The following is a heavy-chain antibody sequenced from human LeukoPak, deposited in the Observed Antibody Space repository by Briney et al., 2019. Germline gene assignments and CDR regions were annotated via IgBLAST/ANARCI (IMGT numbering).Heavy chain of an antibody. V-gene: IGHV1-2*02. CDR2: ITPKSGDT. Sequence: GASVKVSCKASGYTFSDFYIHWVRQAPGQGLEYVGWITPKSGDTYSPQRFQGRVTMTRDASISTAYMELSSLRSDDTAVYFCARVRLADERAWAYWGQGTLATVSS. D-gene: IGHD3-3*02. J-gene: IGHJ4*02. CDR1: GYTFSDFY. CDR3: ARVRLADERAWAY.